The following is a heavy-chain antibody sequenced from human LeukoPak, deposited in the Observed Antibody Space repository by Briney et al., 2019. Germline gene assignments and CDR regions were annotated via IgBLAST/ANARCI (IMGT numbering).Heavy chain of an antibody. CDR3: ARGRRAAADPAGGWFDP. CDR2: INHSGST. J-gene: IGHJ5*02. V-gene: IGHV4-34*01. D-gene: IGHD6-13*01. Sequence: PSETLSLTCAVYGGSFSGYYWSWIRQPPGKGLEWTGEINHSGSTNYNPSLKSRVTISVDTSKNQFSLKLSSVTAADTAVYYCARGRRAAADPAGGWFDPWGQGTLVTVSS. CDR1: GGSFSGYY.